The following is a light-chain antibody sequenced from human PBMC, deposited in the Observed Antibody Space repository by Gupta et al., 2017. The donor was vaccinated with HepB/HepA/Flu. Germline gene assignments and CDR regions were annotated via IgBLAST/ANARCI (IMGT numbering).Light chain of an antibody. Sequence: QSVLTQPPSASGTPGQRVTISCSGSSSKIGSITVYWYQHSPGRAPKLLIHSDNLRPSGVPERFSGSKSGTSASLAISGLQAEDEAEYYCAAWDDSLNKMLFGGGTKRTVL. CDR1: SSKIGSIT. CDR3: AAWDDSLNKML. J-gene: IGLJ2*01. CDR2: SDN. V-gene: IGLV1-44*01.